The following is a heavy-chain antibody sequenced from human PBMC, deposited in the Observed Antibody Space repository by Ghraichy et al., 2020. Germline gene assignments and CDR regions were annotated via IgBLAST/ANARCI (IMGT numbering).Heavy chain of an antibody. Sequence: GGSLRLSCAASGFTFSSYAMSWVRQAPGKGLEWVSAISGSGGSTYYVDSVKGRFTISRDNSKNTLYLQMNSLRAEDTAVYYCAKDDLTVVVASTPYYFDYWGQGTLVTVSS. CDR1: GFTFSSYA. D-gene: IGHD2-15*01. V-gene: IGHV3-23*01. CDR3: AKDDLTVVVASTPYYFDY. J-gene: IGHJ4*02. CDR2: ISGSGGST.